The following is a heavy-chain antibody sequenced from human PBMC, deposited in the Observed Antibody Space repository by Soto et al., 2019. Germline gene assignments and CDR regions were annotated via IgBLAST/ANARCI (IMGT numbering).Heavy chain of an antibody. CDR1: SGTIKSGDYS. D-gene: IGHD3-10*01. J-gene: IGHJ4*02. CDR2: IYYSGST. V-gene: IGHV4-30-4*01. Sequence: PSETLSLTCMVSSGTIKSGDYSGSWIRQHPGKGLEWIGYIYYSGSTYYNPSLKSRLTISVDTSKNQFSMKLSSVTAADSVVYYCARERGCFYFAYRGQGTPVPVS. CDR3: ARERGCFYFAY.